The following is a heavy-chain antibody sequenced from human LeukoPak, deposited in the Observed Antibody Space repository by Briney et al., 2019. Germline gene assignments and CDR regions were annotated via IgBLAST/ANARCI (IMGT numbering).Heavy chain of an antibody. V-gene: IGHV3-15*01. J-gene: IGHJ4*02. Sequence: GGSLRLSCAASGFTFSNAWMSWVRKAPGKGLEWVGRIKSKTDGGTTDYAAPVKGRFTISRDDSKNTLYLQMNSLKTEDTAVYYCTTDDGVAGTTYWGQGTLVTVSS. CDR1: GFTFSNAW. CDR3: TTDDGVAGTTY. CDR2: IKSKTDGGTT. D-gene: IGHD6-19*01.